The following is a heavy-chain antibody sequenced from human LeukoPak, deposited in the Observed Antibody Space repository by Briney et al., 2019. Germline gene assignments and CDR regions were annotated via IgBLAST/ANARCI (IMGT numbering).Heavy chain of an antibody. J-gene: IGHJ4*02. CDR1: GFTFSSYG. Sequence: GGSLRLSCAASGFTFSSYGMHWVRQAPGKGLEWVAVIWYDGSNKYYADSVKGRFTISRDNSKNTLYLQMNSLRAEDTAVYYCAKEQYCSGGSCYQIWGQGTLVTVSS. D-gene: IGHD2-15*01. V-gene: IGHV3-33*06. CDR2: IWYDGSNK. CDR3: AKEQYCSGGSCYQI.